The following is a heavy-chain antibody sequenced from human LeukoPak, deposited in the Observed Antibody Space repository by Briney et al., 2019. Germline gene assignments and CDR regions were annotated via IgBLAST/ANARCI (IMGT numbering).Heavy chain of an antibody. V-gene: IGHV3-53*05. CDR1: GFTVSSNY. Sequence: PGGSLRLSCAASGFTVSSNYMSWVRQAPGKGLEWVSVIYSGGKTNYADSVRGRFTISRDNSKNTLYLQMSSLRAEDTAVYYCARDRYSSGWYGDFDCWGQGTLVTVSS. CDR2: IYSGGKT. CDR3: ARDRYSSGWYGDFDC. J-gene: IGHJ4*02. D-gene: IGHD6-19*01.